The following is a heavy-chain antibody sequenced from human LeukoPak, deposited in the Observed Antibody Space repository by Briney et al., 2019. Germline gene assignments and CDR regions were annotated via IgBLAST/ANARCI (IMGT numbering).Heavy chain of an antibody. J-gene: IGHJ6*03. CDR1: GFTVSSNY. CDR3: ARDRVGYMDV. D-gene: IGHD2-15*01. CDR2: IYSGSST. Sequence: GGSLRLSCAASGFTVSSNYMSWVRQAPGKGLEWVSVIYSGSSTYYADSVKGRFTISRDNSKNTLYLQMNSLRAEDTAVYYCARDRVGYMDVWGKGTTVTVSS. V-gene: IGHV3-53*01.